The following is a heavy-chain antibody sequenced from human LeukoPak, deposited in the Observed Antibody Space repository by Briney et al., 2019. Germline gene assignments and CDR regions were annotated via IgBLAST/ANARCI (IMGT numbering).Heavy chain of an antibody. V-gene: IGHV4-4*07. CDR3: ARGLYGGGDY. CDR2: IHSSART. D-gene: IGHD3-10*01. Sequence: SETLSLTCTVSGASISGNYWIWIRQPAGKGLECIGRIHSSARTNYNPSLASRVTMSVDTSKNQFSLNLSSVIAADTAVYYCARGLYGGGDYWGQGILVTVSP. J-gene: IGHJ4*02. CDR1: GASISGNY.